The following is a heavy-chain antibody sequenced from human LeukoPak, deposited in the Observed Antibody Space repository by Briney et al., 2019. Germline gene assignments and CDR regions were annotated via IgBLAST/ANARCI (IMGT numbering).Heavy chain of an antibody. Sequence: GSLRLSCAASGFTFSFYTMNWVRQAPGKGLEWVSSISSASSYIYYADSVKGRFTISRDNAKNSLYLQMNSLRAEDTAVYYCASLRGELDAFDIWGQGTMVTVPS. CDR3: ASLRGELDAFDI. J-gene: IGHJ3*02. D-gene: IGHD1-26*01. V-gene: IGHV3-21*01. CDR1: GFTFSFYT. CDR2: ISSASSYI.